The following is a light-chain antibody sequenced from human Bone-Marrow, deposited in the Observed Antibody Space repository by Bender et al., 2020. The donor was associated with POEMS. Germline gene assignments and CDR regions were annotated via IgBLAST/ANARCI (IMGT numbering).Light chain of an antibody. J-gene: IGLJ1*01. CDR3: CSYSSNTYV. Sequence: QSALTQPASVSGSPGQSITISCSGTSIDIGSHNLVSWYQQHPGKAPKLIISEGSKRPSGVSNRFSGSKSGDTASLTISGLQVEDEADYYCCSYSSNTYVFGTGTRVTVL. CDR2: EGS. CDR1: SIDIGSHNL. V-gene: IGLV2-23*01.